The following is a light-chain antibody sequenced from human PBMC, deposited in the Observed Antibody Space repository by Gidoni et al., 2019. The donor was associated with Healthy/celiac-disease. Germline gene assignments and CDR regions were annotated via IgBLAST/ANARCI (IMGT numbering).Light chain of an antibody. V-gene: IGKV3-20*01. J-gene: IGKJ1*01. CDR1: QSVSSSY. CDR2: GAS. CDR3: QQYGSSRT. Sequence: VLTQSPGPLSLSPGERATLSCRASQSVSSSYLAWYQQKPGQAPRLLIYGASSRATGIPDRFSGSGSGTDFTLTISRLEPEDFAVYYCQQYGSSRTFGQGTKVEIK.